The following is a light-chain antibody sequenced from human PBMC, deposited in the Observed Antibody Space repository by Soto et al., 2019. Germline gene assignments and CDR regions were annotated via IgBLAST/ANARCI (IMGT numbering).Light chain of an antibody. Sequence: DIQMTQSPSSLSASVGDRVTITCQASQDVSNYLNWYQQKPGKAPKLLIYDASNLETGVPSRFSGSGSGTDFTFTISSLQPEDIATYYCQQYDNRLPVGGGTKVDIK. CDR2: DAS. V-gene: IGKV1-33*01. J-gene: IGKJ4*01. CDR3: QQYDNRLP. CDR1: QDVSNY.